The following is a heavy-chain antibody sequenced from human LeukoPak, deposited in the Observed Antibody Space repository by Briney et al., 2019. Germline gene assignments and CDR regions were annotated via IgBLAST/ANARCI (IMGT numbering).Heavy chain of an antibody. V-gene: IGHV3-23*01. CDR2: ITGSGDST. CDR3: AKKYGYCSGGSCYIDY. Sequence: GGSLRLSCAASGFTFSNYAMRWVRQAPGKGLEWVSSITGSGDSTYYADSVKGRFTISRDNSKNTLYLQMNSLRAEDTAVYYCAKKYGYCSGGSCYIDYWGQGTLVTVSS. D-gene: IGHD2-15*01. J-gene: IGHJ4*02. CDR1: GFTFSNYA.